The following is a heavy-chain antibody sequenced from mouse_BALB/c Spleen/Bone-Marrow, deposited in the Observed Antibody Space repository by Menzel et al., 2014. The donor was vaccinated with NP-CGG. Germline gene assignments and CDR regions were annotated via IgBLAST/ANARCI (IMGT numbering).Heavy chain of an antibody. V-gene: IGHV5-6*01. CDR3: ARQTYYDYDGYFDY. Sequence: EVMLVEAAGDLVKSGGLLKLSCAASGFTFSSYGMSCARQTPDKRPEWIATISSGGSYIYYLDIAKGRFTISRDNAKNPLYLQMSSLKSEGTAMYYCARQTYYDYDGYFDYWGQGTTLTVSS. J-gene: IGHJ2*01. CDR1: GFTFSSYG. CDR2: ISSGGSYI. D-gene: IGHD2-4*01.